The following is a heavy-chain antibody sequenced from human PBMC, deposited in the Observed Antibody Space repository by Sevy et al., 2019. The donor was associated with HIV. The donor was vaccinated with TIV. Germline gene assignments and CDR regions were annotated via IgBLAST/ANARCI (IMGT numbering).Heavy chain of an antibody. Sequence: GGSLRLSCAGSGFRFKNVWMTWVRRTPAKGLEWVGLAKRKSDGGSIDYGSPVNGRFTISRDDSKDMLYLQMSSLKTEDTGVYYCATVLGAGAAGAFEIWGQGTMVTVSS. CDR1: GFRFKNVW. V-gene: IGHV3-15*01. D-gene: IGHD1-26*01. CDR2: AKRKSDGGSI. CDR3: ATVLGAGAAGAFEI. J-gene: IGHJ3*02.